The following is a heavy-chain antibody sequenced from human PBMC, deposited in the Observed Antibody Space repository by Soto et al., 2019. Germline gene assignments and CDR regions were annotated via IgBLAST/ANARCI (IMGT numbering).Heavy chain of an antibody. J-gene: IGHJ4*02. CDR2: IIPIFGTT. CDR3: ASNNRGSYNFDY. CDR1: GGTFRSNA. D-gene: IGHD3-16*01. V-gene: IGHV1-69*13. Sequence: RASVKVSCKASGGTFRSNAISWVRQAPGQGLEWMGGIIPIFGTTSYAQKFQGRVTITADESTTTAYMELNSLGSEDTAVYYCASNNRGSYNFDYWGQGTVVTVSS.